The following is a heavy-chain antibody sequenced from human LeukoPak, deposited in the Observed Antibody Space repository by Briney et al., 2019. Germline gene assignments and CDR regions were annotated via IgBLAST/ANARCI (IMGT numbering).Heavy chain of an antibody. J-gene: IGHJ3*02. D-gene: IGHD2-15*01. CDR2: IYQSGST. CDR1: GYTISSGYY. CDR3: ARELYCSGGSCHSRDAFDI. Sequence: SETLSLTCTVSGYTISSGYYWGWIRKPPGKGLEWIGSIYQSGSTYYNPSLKSRVTISVDTSKNQFSLKLNSVTAADTAVYYCARELYCSGGSCHSRDAFDIWGQGTMVTVSS. V-gene: IGHV4-38-2*02.